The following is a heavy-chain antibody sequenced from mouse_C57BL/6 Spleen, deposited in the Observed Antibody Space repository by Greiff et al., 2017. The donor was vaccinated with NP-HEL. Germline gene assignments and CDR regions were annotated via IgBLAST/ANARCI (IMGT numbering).Heavy chain of an antibody. V-gene: IGHV1-69*01. CDR1: GYTFTSYW. D-gene: IGHD1-1*01. Sequence: QVQLQQSGAELVMPGASVKLSCKASGYTFTSYWMHWVKQRPGQGLEWIGEIDPSDSYTNYNQKFKGKSTLTVDKSSSTAYMQLSSLTSEDSAVYYCARWGSRGYFDYWGQGTTLTVSS. J-gene: IGHJ2*01. CDR2: IDPSDSYT. CDR3: ARWGSRGYFDY.